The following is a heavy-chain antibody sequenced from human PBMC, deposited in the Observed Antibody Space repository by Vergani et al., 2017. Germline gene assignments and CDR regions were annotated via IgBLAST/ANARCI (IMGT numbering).Heavy chain of an antibody. Sequence: EVQLLESGGGLVQPGGSLRLSCAASGFTFSSYAMSWVRPAPGKGLEWVSAISGSGGSTYYADSVEGRFTISRDNSKNTLYLQMNSLRAEDTAIYYCAKDILTNYIRDFWDYWGQGTLVTVSS. CDR3: AKDILTNYIRDFWDY. D-gene: IGHD3-9*01. CDR1: GFTFSSYA. J-gene: IGHJ4*02. V-gene: IGHV3-23*01. CDR2: ISGSGGST.